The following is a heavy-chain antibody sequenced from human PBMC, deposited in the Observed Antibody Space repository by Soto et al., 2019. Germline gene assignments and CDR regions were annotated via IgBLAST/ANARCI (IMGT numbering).Heavy chain of an antibody. CDR2: IYSGGST. CDR3: LTINSYGPPGSGYYYGMDV. D-gene: IGHD5-18*01. J-gene: IGHJ6*02. V-gene: IGHV3-53*04. Sequence: EVPLVESGGGLVQPGGSLRLSCAASGFTVSSNYMSWVRQAPGKGLEWVSVIYSGGSTYYADSVKGRFTISRHNSKNTLYLQMNSLRAEDTAVYYCLTINSYGPPGSGYYYGMDVWVQGTTVTVSS. CDR1: GFTVSSNY.